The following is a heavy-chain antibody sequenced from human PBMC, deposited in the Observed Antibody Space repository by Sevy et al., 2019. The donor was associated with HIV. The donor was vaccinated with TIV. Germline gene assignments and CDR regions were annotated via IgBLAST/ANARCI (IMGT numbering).Heavy chain of an antibody. Sequence: GGSLRLSCAASGFTFSDYRMHWVRQAPGKGLEWVAVISYDGRNNKYNSDSVKVRFTISRDNFKNTVYLQMNSLSAEDTAIYYCARGRGEIISSAFDYWGQGTLVTVSS. J-gene: IGHJ4*02. V-gene: IGHV3-30*04. CDR2: ISYDGRNNK. D-gene: IGHD3-10*01. CDR3: ARGRGEIISSAFDY. CDR1: GFTFSDYR.